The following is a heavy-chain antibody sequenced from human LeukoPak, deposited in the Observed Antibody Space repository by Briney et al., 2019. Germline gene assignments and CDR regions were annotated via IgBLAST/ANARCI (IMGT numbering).Heavy chain of an antibody. V-gene: IGHV1-69*13. Sequence: ASVKVSCKASGGTFSSYAISWVRQAPGQGLEWMGGIIPIFGTANYAQKFQGRVTITADESTSTAYMELSSLGSEDTAVYYCARERATGDYDWFDPWGQGTLVTVSS. D-gene: IGHD4-17*01. J-gene: IGHJ5*02. CDR2: IIPIFGTA. CDR1: GGTFSSYA. CDR3: ARERATGDYDWFDP.